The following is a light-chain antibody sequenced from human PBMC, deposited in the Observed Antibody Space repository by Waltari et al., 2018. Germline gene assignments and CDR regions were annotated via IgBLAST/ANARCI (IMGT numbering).Light chain of an antibody. CDR1: SSAVVGYNF. CDR2: DAT. CDR3: GSYRYGSSLV. J-gene: IGLJ2*01. Sequence: QSALTQPASVSGSPGPSIAISCAGTSSAVVGYNFVSWYQQQPGKAPKTMIYDATKRPSGVSDRFSGSKSGNTASLTISGLQAEDEGDYYCGSYRYGSSLVFGGGTRLTVL. V-gene: IGLV2-14*03.